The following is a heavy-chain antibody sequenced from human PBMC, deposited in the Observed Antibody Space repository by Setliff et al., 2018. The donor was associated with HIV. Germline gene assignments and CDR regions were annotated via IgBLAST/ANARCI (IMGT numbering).Heavy chain of an antibody. J-gene: IGHJ4*02. D-gene: IGHD3-3*01. CDR3: TTDDNYDFWRGT. V-gene: IGHV3-15*01. Sequence: PGGSLRLSCAASGLTFSNAWVSCVRQAPGKGLAWFGRIKSTTDGGTTDYASPVKGRYTIARDDSKNTLYRQINSLKTEDTAVYYCTTDDNYDFWRGTWGQGTLVTVSS. CDR1: GLTFSNAW. CDR2: IKSTTDGGTT.